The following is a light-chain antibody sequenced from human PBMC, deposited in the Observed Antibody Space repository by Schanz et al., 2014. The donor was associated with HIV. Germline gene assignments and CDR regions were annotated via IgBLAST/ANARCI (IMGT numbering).Light chain of an antibody. CDR2: DNN. J-gene: IGLJ2*01. Sequence: QSVLTQPPSVSAAPGQKVTISCSGSTSNIGRNYVSWYQQFPGTAPKVLIYDNNKRPSGIPGRFSGSKSGTSATLDITALQTGDEGDYYCGAWDSRLSVGVFGGGTKLTVL. V-gene: IGLV1-51*01. CDR1: TSNIGRNY. CDR3: GAWDSRLSVGV.